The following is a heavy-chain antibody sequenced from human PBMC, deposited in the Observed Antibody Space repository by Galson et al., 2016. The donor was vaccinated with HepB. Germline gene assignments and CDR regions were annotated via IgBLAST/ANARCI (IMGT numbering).Heavy chain of an antibody. CDR1: GFTFSSYV. CDR2: MSIDGTNK. D-gene: IGHD3-3*01. Sequence: SLRLSCAASGFTFSSYVLHWVRQAPGKGLEWVAVMSIDGTNKYYADSVKGRFTISRDNSKNTLFLQMNTLRAEDSALYYCARARSRFLEEFDYWGQGTLVTVSS. CDR3: ARARSRFLEEFDY. J-gene: IGHJ4*02. V-gene: IGHV3-30*04.